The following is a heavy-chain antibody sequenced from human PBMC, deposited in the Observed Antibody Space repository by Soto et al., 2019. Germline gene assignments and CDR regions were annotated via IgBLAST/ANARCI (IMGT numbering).Heavy chain of an antibody. CDR1: GGTFSNYP. CDR3: ARGTHRGLQVWYFDL. CDR2: IIPIFGTV. V-gene: IGHV1-69*12. J-gene: IGHJ2*01. Sequence: QVQLVQSGAEVKKPGSSVKVSCKASGGTFSNYPISWVRQAPGQGLEWMGGIIPIFGTVNYAQKFQGRVTITEDESTSTAYMELSSLRSEETAVYYCARGTHRGLQVWYFDLWGRGTLVTVSS. D-gene: IGHD1-26*01.